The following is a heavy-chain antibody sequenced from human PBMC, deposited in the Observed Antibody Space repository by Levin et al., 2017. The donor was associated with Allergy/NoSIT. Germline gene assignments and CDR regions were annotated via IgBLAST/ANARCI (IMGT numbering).Heavy chain of an antibody. CDR3: ARFSDSSGWYCAFDI. CDR2: ISSSGSTI. J-gene: IGHJ3*02. V-gene: IGHV3-11*01. CDR1: GFTFSDYY. Sequence: LSLTCAASGFTFSDYYMSWIRQAPGKGLEWVSYISSSGSTIYYADSVKGRFTISRDNAKNSLYLQMNSLRAEDTAVYYCARFSDSSGWYCAFDIWGQGTMVTVSS. D-gene: IGHD6-19*01.